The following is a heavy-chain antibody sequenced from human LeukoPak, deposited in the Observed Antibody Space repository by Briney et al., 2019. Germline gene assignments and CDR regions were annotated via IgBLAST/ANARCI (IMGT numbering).Heavy chain of an antibody. CDR3: ARSRGVGPGAYFDY. CDR1: GFSFSDNY. CDR2: ISNTGSHT. V-gene: IGHV3-11*03. D-gene: IGHD1-26*01. Sequence: GGSLRLSCAASGFSFSDNYMSWIRQAPGQGLEWVSYISNTGSHTMYAESVRGRFTISRDNAKNSLYLEMNSLRADDTAVYYCARSRGVGPGAYFDYWGQGTVVAVSS. J-gene: IGHJ4*02.